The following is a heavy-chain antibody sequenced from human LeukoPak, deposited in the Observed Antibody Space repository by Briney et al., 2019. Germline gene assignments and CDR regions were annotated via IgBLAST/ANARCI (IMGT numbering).Heavy chain of an antibody. CDR3: AKDLYYYDGSGFPVYGMDV. V-gene: IGHV3-30*18. CDR1: GFTFSSYG. D-gene: IGHD3-22*01. CDR2: ISYDGSNK. Sequence: PGRSLRLSCAASGFTSGFTFSSYGMHWVRQAPGKGLEWVAVISYDGSNKYYADSVKCRFTISRDNSKNTLYLRMNSLRAEDTAVYYCAKDLYYYDGSGFPVYGMDVWGQGTTVTDSS. J-gene: IGHJ6*02.